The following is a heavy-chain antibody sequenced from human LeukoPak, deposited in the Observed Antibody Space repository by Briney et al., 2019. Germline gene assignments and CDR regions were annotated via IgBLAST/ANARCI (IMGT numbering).Heavy chain of an antibody. Sequence: GGSLRLSCVTSGFTFEDYTMHWVRQAPGKGLEWVSAISGSGGSTYYADSVKGRFTISRDNSKNTVYLQMNSLRAEDTAVYYCATRITMVRTAPYWGQGTLVTVSS. CDR2: ISGSGGST. CDR3: ATRITMVRTAPY. D-gene: IGHD3-10*01. V-gene: IGHV3-23*01. CDR1: GFTFEDYT. J-gene: IGHJ4*02.